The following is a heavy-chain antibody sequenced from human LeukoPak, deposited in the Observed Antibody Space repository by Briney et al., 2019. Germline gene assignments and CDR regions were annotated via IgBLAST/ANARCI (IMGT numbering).Heavy chain of an antibody. V-gene: IGHV3-30*18. CDR1: GFTFSSYG. D-gene: IGHD3-22*01. Sequence: GGSLRLSCAASGFTFSSYGMHWVRQAPGKGLEWAAVISYDGSNKHYADSVKGRFTISRDNSKNTLYVQVNSLGTEDTAAYYCAKGSYYDSSGSFYFDYWGQGTLVTVSS. J-gene: IGHJ4*02. CDR2: ISYDGSNK. CDR3: AKGSYYDSSGSFYFDY.